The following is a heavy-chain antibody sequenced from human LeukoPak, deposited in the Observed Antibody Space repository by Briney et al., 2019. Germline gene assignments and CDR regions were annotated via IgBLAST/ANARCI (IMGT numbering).Heavy chain of an antibody. Sequence: SETLSLTCTVSGGSISNFYWGWIRQPAGKGLEWIGRIHIRGSTDYSPSLKSRVSMSVDTSKNQSFLRLRSVTAADTAVYYCVRDGTGDSSGWHLWGQGPLVTVSS. V-gene: IGHV4-4*07. CDR3: VRDGTGDSSGWHL. J-gene: IGHJ1*01. CDR1: GGSISNFY. D-gene: IGHD6-19*01. CDR2: IHIRGST.